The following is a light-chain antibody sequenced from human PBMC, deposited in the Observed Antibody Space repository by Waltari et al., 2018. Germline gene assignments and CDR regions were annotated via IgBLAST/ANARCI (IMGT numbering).Light chain of an antibody. V-gene: IGLV2-14*01. Sequence: QSVLTQPASVSGSPGQSITISCAGTSRDVGFVNFVSWYQHPPGKLPQPLIHESSNRPSGVSTRFSGSKSGNTASLTISELQAEDEADYYCSSYTGRNNLYVFGTGTTVTVL. J-gene: IGLJ1*01. CDR1: SRDVGFVNF. CDR3: SSYTGRNNLYV. CDR2: ESS.